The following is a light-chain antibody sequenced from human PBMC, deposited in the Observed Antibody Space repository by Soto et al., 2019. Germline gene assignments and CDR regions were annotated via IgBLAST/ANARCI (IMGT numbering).Light chain of an antibody. CDR2: AAS. V-gene: IGKV1-27*01. Sequence: DIPMTQSPSSLSASVGDRVTITCRASQGISNYLAWYQQKPGEAPNLLIYAASTLQSGVPSRFSGGGSGTDFTLTITSLQPEDVAIYYCQRYNTAVMAFGQGTRLDIK. J-gene: IGKJ5*01. CDR3: QRYNTAVMA. CDR1: QGISNY.